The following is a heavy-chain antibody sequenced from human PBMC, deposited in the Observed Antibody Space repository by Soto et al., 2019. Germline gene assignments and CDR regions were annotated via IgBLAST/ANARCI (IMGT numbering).Heavy chain of an antibody. J-gene: IGHJ6*02. Sequence: QVQLQESGPGLVRPSQTLSLTCTVSGDSISSADYYWSWIRQTPGKGLEWIGHIFYRGTTYYNPSLKSRLTISVDTSKNHFSLRLTSVTAADTAVYYCASALWVEPELYYYGMDVWGQGTTVTVSS. CDR3: ASALWVEPELYYYGMDV. D-gene: IGHD1-1*01. V-gene: IGHV4-30-4*01. CDR1: GDSISSADYY. CDR2: IFYRGTT.